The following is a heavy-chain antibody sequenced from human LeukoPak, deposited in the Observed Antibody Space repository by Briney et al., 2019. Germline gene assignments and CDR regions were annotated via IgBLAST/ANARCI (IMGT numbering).Heavy chain of an antibody. Sequence: SEALSLTCTVSGGSISSYYWHWIRQPPGKGLEWIGYFYFSGSTSYNPSLKSRVTISVDTSKNQFSLKLSSVTAADTAVYFCARAAPNYYDSSGSLRNPYFDYWGQGTLVTVSS. D-gene: IGHD3-22*01. V-gene: IGHV4-59*12. CDR3: ARAAPNYYDSSGSLRNPYFDY. CDR1: GGSISSYY. J-gene: IGHJ4*02. CDR2: FYFSGST.